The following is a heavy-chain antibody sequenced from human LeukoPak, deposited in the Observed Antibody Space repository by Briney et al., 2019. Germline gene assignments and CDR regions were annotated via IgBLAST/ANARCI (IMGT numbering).Heavy chain of an antibody. J-gene: IGHJ4*02. CDR3: AISARLEPRHFDY. V-gene: IGHV5-51*01. Sequence: GESVKISCKGSGYSFTSYWIGWVRQMPGKGLEWMGIIYPGDSDTRYSPSLQGQVTISADKSISTAYLQWSSLKASDTAMYYCAISARLEPRHFDYWGQGTLVTVSS. D-gene: IGHD1-1*01. CDR1: GYSFTSYW. CDR2: IYPGDSDT.